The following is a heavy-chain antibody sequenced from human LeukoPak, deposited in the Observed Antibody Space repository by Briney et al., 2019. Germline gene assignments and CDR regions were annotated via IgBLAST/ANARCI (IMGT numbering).Heavy chain of an antibody. CDR1: GFSLSTSGVG. Sequence: GPTLVKPTQTLTLTCTFSGFSLSTSGVGVGWIRQPPGKALEWLALIYWNDDKRYSPSLKSRLTITKDTSKNQVVLTMTNMDPVDTATYYCAHSSGGGSKVDAFDIWGQGTMVTVSS. V-gene: IGHV2-5*01. CDR2: IYWNDDK. D-gene: IGHD2-15*01. J-gene: IGHJ3*02. CDR3: AHSSGGGSKVDAFDI.